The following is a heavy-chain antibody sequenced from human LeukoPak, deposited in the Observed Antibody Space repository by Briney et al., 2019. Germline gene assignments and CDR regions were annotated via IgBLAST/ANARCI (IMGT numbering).Heavy chain of an antibody. J-gene: IGHJ3*02. D-gene: IGHD3-22*01. CDR1: GGSISSSSYY. Sequence: SETLSLTCTVSGGSISSSSYYWGWIRQPPGKGLEWIGSIYYSGSTYYNPSLKSRVTISVDKSKNQFSLKLSSVTAADTAVYYCARHPEHPNTMIVVVITYGGAFDIWGQGTMVTVSS. CDR3: ARHPEHPNTMIVVVITYGGAFDI. V-gene: IGHV4-39*07. CDR2: IYYSGST.